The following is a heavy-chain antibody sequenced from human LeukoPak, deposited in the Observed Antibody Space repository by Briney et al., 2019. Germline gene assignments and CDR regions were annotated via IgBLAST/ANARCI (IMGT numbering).Heavy chain of an antibody. CDR1: GFTFSSYW. CDR3: ARLCSSTSCLGESYFDY. V-gene: IGHV3-7*01. D-gene: IGHD2-2*01. J-gene: IGHJ4*02. Sequence: GGSLRLSCAASGFTFSSYWMSWVRQAPGKGLEWVANIKQDGSEKYYVDSVKGRFTISRDNAKNSLYLQMNSLRAEDTAVYYCARLCSSTSCLGESYFDYWGQGTLVTVSS. CDR2: IKQDGSEK.